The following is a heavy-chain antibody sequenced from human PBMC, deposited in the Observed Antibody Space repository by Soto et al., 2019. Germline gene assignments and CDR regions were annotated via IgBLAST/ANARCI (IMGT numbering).Heavy chain of an antibody. Sequence: EVQLVESGGGLVQPGGSLRLSCVDSGFTFSSYWMSWVHQAPVKGLEWVGNIKQDGSEENDVDSVKGRFTISRDNAKNSMYLQMNSLRAEDTAVYYCARIAASGRGWDVWGQGTTVVVSS. CDR1: GFTFSSYW. D-gene: IGHD6-13*01. CDR3: ARIAASGRGWDV. CDR2: IKQDGSEE. J-gene: IGHJ6*02. V-gene: IGHV3-7*01.